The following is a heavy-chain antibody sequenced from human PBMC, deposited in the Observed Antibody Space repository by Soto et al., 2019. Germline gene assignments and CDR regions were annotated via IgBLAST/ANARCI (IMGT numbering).Heavy chain of an antibody. CDR3: ARDKGYGFGWSSSSGMDV. V-gene: IGHV1-18*01. D-gene: IGHD5-18*01. CDR1: GYTFSNFG. Sequence: QVQLVQSGAEVMTPGASVKVSCKASGYTFSNFGLSWVRQAPGQGLEWMGWISGYNGNTNSAERFQGRVTMTTDTSTSTAYMEVRNLTSDDTAVYCCARDKGYGFGWSSSSGMDVWGQGTTVTVSS. J-gene: IGHJ6*02. CDR2: ISGYNGNT.